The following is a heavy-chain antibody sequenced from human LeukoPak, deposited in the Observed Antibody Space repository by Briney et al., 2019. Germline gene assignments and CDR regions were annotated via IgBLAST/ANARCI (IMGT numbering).Heavy chain of an antibody. D-gene: IGHD1-1*01. Sequence: SQTLSLTCTVPGGSISSGGYYWSWIRQHPGKGLEWIGYIYYSGSTYYNPSLKSRVTISVDTSKNQFSLKLSSVTAADTAVYYCARWVGTTVDYWGQGTLVTVSS. CDR1: GGSISSGGYY. J-gene: IGHJ4*02. V-gene: IGHV4-31*03. CDR2: IYYSGST. CDR3: ARWVGTTVDY.